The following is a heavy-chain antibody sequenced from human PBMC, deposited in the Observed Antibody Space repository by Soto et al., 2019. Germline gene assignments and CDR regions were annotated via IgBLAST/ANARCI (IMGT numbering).Heavy chain of an antibody. Sequence: PGGSLRLSCAASGFTFSSYGMHWVRQAPGKGLEWVAVISYDGSNKYYADSVKGRFTISRDNSKNTLYLQMNSLRAEDTAVYYCAKDGQWELKYYYYGMDVWGQGTTVTVPS. D-gene: IGHD1-26*01. CDR2: ISYDGSNK. V-gene: IGHV3-30*18. J-gene: IGHJ6*02. CDR3: AKDGQWELKYYYYGMDV. CDR1: GFTFSSYG.